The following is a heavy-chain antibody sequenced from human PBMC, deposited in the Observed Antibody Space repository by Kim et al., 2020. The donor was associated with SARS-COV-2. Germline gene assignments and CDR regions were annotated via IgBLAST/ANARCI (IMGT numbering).Heavy chain of an antibody. CDR1: GFTFSSFS. J-gene: IGHJ4*02. CDR3: ARGHDWAQ. D-gene: IGHD3-9*01. V-gene: IGHV3-74*01. CDR2: ISDDGSVI. Sequence: GGSLRLSCVASGFTFSSFSMHWVRQAPGQGLVWVSRISDDGSVIIYADSVKGRFTISRDNAKNTLFLQMHSLRVEDTALYYCARGHDWAQWGQGTLVTVSS.